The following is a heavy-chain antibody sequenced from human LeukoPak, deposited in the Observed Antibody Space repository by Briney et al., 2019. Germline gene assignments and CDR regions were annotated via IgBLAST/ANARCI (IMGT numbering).Heavy chain of an antibody. V-gene: IGHV3-23*01. Sequence: GGSLRLSCGASGFTFSNYAMSWVRQAPGKGLEWVSGISGSGGSTYYADSVKGRFTISRGTSKNTLYLEMNSLRAEDTAIYYCAKGPTTIFGVGPYWGQGTLVTVSS. CDR2: ISGSGGST. D-gene: IGHD3-3*01. CDR3: AKGPTTIFGVGPY. J-gene: IGHJ4*02. CDR1: GFTFSNYA.